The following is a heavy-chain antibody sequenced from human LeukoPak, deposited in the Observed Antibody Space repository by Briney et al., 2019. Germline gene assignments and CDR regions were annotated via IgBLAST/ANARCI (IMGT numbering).Heavy chain of an antibody. CDR3: AXXRAYGSGSYFRP. CDR2: IYYSGST. CDR1: GGSISSSSYY. D-gene: IGHD3-10*01. V-gene: IGHV4-39*01. J-gene: IGHJ4*02. Sequence: SETLSLTCTVSGGSISSSSYYWGWIRQPPGKGLEWIGSIYYSGSTYYNPSLKSRVTISVDTSKNQFSLKLSSVTAADTSVYXXAXXRAYGSGSYFRPWGQGTLVTVSS.